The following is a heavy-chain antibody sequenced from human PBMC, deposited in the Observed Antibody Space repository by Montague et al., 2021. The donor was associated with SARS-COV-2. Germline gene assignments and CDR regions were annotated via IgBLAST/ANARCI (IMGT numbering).Heavy chain of an antibody. Sequence: SLRLSCAASGFTFSRYGMHWVRQAPGKGLEWVAVIWYDGSNKYYADSVKGRFTISRDNSKNTLYLQMNSLRAEDTAVYYCAQIDYGSGSYYNYYYGMDVWGQGTTVTVSS. CDR3: AQIDYGSGSYYNYYYGMDV. V-gene: IGHV3-33*01. CDR2: IWYDGSNK. J-gene: IGHJ6*02. D-gene: IGHD3-10*01. CDR1: GFTFSRYG.